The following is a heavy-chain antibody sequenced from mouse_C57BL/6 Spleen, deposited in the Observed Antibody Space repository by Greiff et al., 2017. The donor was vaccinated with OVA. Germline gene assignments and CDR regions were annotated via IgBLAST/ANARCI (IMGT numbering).Heavy chain of an antibody. D-gene: IGHD1-1*01. V-gene: IGHV2-9-1*01. CDR3: ARRGTTVVATGAMDY. CDR2: IWTGGGT. CDR1: GFSLTSYA. J-gene: IGHJ4*01. Sequence: VQRVESGPGLVAPSQSLSITCTVSGFSLTSYAISWVRQPPGKGLEWLGVIWTGGGTNYNSALKSRLSISKDNSKSQVFLKMNSLQTDDTARYYCARRGTTVVATGAMDYWGQGTSVTVSS.